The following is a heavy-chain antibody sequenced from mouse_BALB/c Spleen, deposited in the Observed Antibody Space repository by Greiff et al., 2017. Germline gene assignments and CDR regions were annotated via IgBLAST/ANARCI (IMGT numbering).Heavy chain of an antibody. J-gene: IGHJ3*01. D-gene: IGHD2-4*01. CDR3: ARKDALYYDYDWFAY. V-gene: IGHV2-2*02. Sequence: QVQLQQSGPGLVQPSQSLSITCTVSGFSLTSYGVHWVRQSPGKGLEWLGVIWSGGSTDYNAAFISRLSISKDNSKSQVFFKMNSLQANDTAIYYCARKDALYYDYDWFAYWGQGTLGTVSA. CDR1: GFSLTSYG. CDR2: IWSGGST.